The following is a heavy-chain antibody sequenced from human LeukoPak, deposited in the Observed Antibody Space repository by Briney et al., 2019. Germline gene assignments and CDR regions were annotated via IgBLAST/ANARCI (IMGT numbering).Heavy chain of an antibody. D-gene: IGHD3-10*01. Sequence: SETLSLTCTVSGGSISNYYWTWVRQPPGKALEWIGNIFYSGSTYYSPSLKSRVTISLDTSRNQFSLKLNSVTAADTAVYYCAKSNGYGLIDIWGQGTMVTVSS. V-gene: IGHV4-59*12. J-gene: IGHJ3*02. CDR3: AKSNGYGLIDI. CDR2: IFYSGST. CDR1: GGSISNYY.